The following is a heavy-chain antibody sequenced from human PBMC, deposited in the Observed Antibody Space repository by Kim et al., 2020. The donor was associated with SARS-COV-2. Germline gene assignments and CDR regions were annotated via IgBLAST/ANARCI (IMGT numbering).Heavy chain of an antibody. V-gene: IGHV3-7*01. CDR2: IKQDGSEK. Sequence: GGSLRLSCAASGFTFSSYWMSWVRQAPGKGLEWVANIKQDGSEKYYVDSVKGRFTISRDNAKNSLYLQMNSLRAEDTAVYYCARDGSSSWLERSDYWGQGTLVTVSS. CDR3: ARDGSSSWLERSDY. CDR1: GFTFSSYW. D-gene: IGHD6-13*01. J-gene: IGHJ4*02.